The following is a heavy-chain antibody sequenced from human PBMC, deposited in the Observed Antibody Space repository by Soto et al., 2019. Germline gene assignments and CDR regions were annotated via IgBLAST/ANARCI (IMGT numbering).Heavy chain of an antibody. V-gene: IGHV1-69*06. CDR1: GGTFSSYI. J-gene: IGHJ3*01. CDR2: IIPISDTT. D-gene: IGHD2-8*02. CDR3: ATRKWRGVFAV. Sequence: QVQLVQSGAEVKKPGSSVKGSCKASGGTFSSYIINWERQAPGQGLEWMGRIIPISDTTDYARKFQGRVSFSADKATTTAYMAMNSLGSDETALYYCATRKWRGVFAVWGQGTKVTVS.